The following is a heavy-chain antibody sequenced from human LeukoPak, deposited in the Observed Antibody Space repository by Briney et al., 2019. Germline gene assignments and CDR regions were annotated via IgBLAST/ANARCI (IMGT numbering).Heavy chain of an antibody. V-gene: IGHV3-23*01. CDR3: AKASWVSNVDAVS. D-gene: IGHD1-1*01. CDR1: GFIFSNYA. J-gene: IGHJ4*02. Sequence: GGSLRLSCAASGFIFSNYAMSWVRQAPARGLEWVSSLRGDGDTFYADSVKGRFTLSRDHSRNTVYLQLNNLRVEDTAIYYCAKASWVSNVDAVSWGQGTLVTVSS. CDR2: LRGDGDT.